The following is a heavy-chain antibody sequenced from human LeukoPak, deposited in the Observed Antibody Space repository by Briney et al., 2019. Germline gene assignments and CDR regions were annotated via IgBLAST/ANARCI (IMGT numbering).Heavy chain of an antibody. V-gene: IGHV3-33*01. J-gene: IGHJ4*02. CDR2: IWHDGSYQ. D-gene: IGHD3-10*01. CDR3: ARDPGGFGATYFDY. CDR1: GFTFRSFG. Sequence: GGSLRLSCGASGFTFRSFGMHWVRQAPGKGLEWVAVIWHDGSYQYYADSVKGRFTISRDNAKNSFYLQMNSLRAEDTAVFYCARDPGGFGATYFDYWGQGTLVTVSS.